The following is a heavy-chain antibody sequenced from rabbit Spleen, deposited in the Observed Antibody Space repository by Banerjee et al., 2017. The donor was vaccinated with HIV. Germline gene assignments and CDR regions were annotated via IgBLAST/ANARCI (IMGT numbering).Heavy chain of an antibody. D-gene: IGHD1-1*01. V-gene: IGHV1S45*01. Sequence: QEQLEESGGDLVKPGVSLTLICTASGFSFSNNYVMCWVRQAPGKGLEWIACIDTNDADTDYANWPKGRFTISKTSSTTVTLQMTSLTAADTATYFCARNYVNAFDPWGQGTLVTVS. J-gene: IGHJ2*01. CDR1: GFSFSNNYV. CDR2: IDTNDADT. CDR3: ARNYVNAFDP.